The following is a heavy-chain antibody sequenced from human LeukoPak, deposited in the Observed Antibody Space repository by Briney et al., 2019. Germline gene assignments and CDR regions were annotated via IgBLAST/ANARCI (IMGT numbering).Heavy chain of an antibody. D-gene: IGHD3-10*01. V-gene: IGHV3-9*01. Sequence: GGSLRLPCAASGFTFDDYAMHWVRQAPGKGLEWVSGISWNSGSIGYADSVKGRFTISRDNAKNSLYLQMNSLRAEDTALYYCAKDISSGNVPYYYYGMDVWGQGTTVTVSS. CDR2: ISWNSGSI. J-gene: IGHJ6*02. CDR3: AKDISSGNVPYYYYGMDV. CDR1: GFTFDDYA.